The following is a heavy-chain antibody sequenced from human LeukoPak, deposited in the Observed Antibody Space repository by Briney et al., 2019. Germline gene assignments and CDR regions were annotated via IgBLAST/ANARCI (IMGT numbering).Heavy chain of an antibody. CDR2: IRSKANSYAT. CDR1: GFTFSDSA. V-gene: IGHV3-73*01. Sequence: GGSLKLSCEASGFTFSDSAMHWVRQASGKGLEWVGRIRSKANSYATAYGAPVKGRFTISRDDSKNTAYLQMNSLKTEDTAIYYCARPTDSGYYMNWGQGTLVTVSS. CDR3: ARPTDSGYYMN. J-gene: IGHJ4*02. D-gene: IGHD3-3*01.